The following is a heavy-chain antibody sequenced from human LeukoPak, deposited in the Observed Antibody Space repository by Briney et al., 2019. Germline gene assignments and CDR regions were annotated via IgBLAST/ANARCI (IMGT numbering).Heavy chain of an antibody. J-gene: IGHJ6*03. V-gene: IGHV3-74*01. Sequence: GGSLRLSCAASGFTFSSYWMHWVRQAPGKGLVWVSRINSDGSSTSYADSVKGRFTISRDNAKNTLYLQMNSLRAEDTAVYYCARPPPADYYYYYMDVWGKGTTVTVSS. CDR3: ARPPPADYYYYYMDV. CDR2: INSDGSST. CDR1: GFTFSSYW.